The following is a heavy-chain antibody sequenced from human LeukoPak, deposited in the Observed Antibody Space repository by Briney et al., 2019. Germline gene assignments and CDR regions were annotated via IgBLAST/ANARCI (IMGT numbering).Heavy chain of an antibody. J-gene: IGHJ6*02. CDR3: AVYSSSSPWLMDV. Sequence: ASVKVSCKASGYTFTSYGISWVRQAPGQGLEWMGWISAYNGNTNYAQKLQGRVTMTTDTSTSIAYMELRSLRSEDTAVYYCAVYSSSSPWLMDVWGQGTTVTVSS. CDR1: GYTFTSYG. D-gene: IGHD6-6*01. V-gene: IGHV1-18*04. CDR2: ISAYNGNT.